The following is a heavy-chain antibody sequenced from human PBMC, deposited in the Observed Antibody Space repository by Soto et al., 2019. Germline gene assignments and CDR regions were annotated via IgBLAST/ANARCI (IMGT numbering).Heavy chain of an antibody. D-gene: IGHD2-2*01. CDR1: GGSFSGYY. J-gene: IGHJ5*02. V-gene: IGHV4-31*11. CDR2: IYYSGST. CDR3: ARVKRCSSTSCPTSENWFDP. Sequence: SETLSLTCAVYGGSFSGYYWSWIRQHPGKGLEWIGYIYYSGSTYYNPSLKSRVTISVDTSKNQFSLKLSSVTAADTAVYYCARVKRCSSTSCPTSENWFDPWGQGTLVTVSS.